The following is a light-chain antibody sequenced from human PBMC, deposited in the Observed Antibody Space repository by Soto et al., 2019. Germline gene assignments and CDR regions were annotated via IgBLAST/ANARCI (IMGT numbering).Light chain of an antibody. CDR3: QQYHTDWT. J-gene: IGKJ1*01. CDR2: AAS. Sequence: DIQLTQSPSTLSASVGDTVTITCRASESIDNWLAWYQQKPGKAPKLLIFAASTLVRGVPSRFSGRGSGTESTLTIRSLKADDYATFYCQQYHTDWTFGQGTKVDIK. CDR1: ESIDNW. V-gene: IGKV1-5*01.